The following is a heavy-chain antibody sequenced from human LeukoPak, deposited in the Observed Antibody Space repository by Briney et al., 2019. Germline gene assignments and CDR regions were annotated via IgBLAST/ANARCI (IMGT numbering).Heavy chain of an antibody. CDR2: IYYSGST. V-gene: IGHV4-59*08. CDR3: ARRVYMGLDYGMDV. CDR1: GGSISSYY. J-gene: IGHJ6*02. Sequence: PSETLSLTCTVSGGSISSYYWSWIRQPPGKGLEWIGYIYYSGSTNYNPSLKSRVTISVDTSKNQFSLKLSSVTAADTAVYYCARRVYMGLDYGMDVWGQGTTVTVS. D-gene: IGHD6-13*01.